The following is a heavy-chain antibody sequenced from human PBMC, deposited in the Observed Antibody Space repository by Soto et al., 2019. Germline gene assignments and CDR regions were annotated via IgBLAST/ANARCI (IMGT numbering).Heavy chain of an antibody. V-gene: IGHV1-18*01. CDR3: ARDQNMGVVPDAMLDWFDP. J-gene: IGHJ5*02. CDR1: GYTFTSYG. CDR2: ISAYNGNT. D-gene: IGHD2-2*01. Sequence: ASVKVSCKASGYTFTSYGISWVRQAPGQGLEWMGWISAYNGNTNYAQKLQGRVTMTTDTSTSTAYMELRSLRSDDTAVYYCARDQNMGVVPDAMLDWFDPWGQVNLVTVSS.